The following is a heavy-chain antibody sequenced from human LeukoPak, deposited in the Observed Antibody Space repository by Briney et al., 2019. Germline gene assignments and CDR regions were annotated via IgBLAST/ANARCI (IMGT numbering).Heavy chain of an antibody. V-gene: IGHV3-23*01. CDR2: ISGSGGST. Sequence: GGSLRLSCTTSKFNFNSYGMTWVRQALGRGLEWVSSISGSGGSTYYADSVKGRFTISRDNSKNTLYLQMNSLRAEDTAVYYCAKDPGGHWGQGTLVTVSS. D-gene: IGHD3-10*01. CDR1: KFNFNSYG. CDR3: AKDPGGH. J-gene: IGHJ4*02.